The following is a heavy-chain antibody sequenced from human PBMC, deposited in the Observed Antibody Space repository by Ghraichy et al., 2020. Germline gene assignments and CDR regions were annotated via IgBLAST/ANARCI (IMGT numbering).Heavy chain of an antibody. V-gene: IGHV3-23*01. CDR2: ISGSGGRK. CDR3: AKITGNIVSGAYFDL. Sequence: GGSLRLSCAASGFTFSSYAMSWVRQAPGKGLEWVSAISGSGGRKYYADSVKGRFTISRDNSKNTLHLQMNSLRAEDTAVYYCAKITGNIVSGAYFDLWGRGTLVTVSS. CDR1: GFTFSSYA. J-gene: IGHJ2*01. D-gene: IGHD5/OR15-5a*01.